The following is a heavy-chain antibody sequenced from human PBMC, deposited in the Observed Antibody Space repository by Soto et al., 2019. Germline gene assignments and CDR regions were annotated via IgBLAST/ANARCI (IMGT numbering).Heavy chain of an antibody. J-gene: IGHJ4*02. Sequence: VQLVQSGAEVRKPWASVKVSCKASGYTFSSYGISWVRQAHGKGLEWMGWISAGKGDTNYAQKFQGRVSMTTDKSTSTAYMELRSLTSDDTAVYYCTRDGFTVISSGSFDYWGQGTLFTVSS. V-gene: IGHV1-18*04. CDR3: TRDGFTVISSGSFDY. CDR1: GYTFSSYG. D-gene: IGHD1-26*01. CDR2: ISAGKGDT.